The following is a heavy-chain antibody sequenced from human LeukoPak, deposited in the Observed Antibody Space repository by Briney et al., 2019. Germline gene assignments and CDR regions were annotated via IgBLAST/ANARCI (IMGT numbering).Heavy chain of an antibody. Sequence: GGSLRLSCAASGFTFNSYAMSWVRQAPGKVLEWVSAITGSGGDTYHADSVKGRFTISRDNSKNTLYLQMNSLRAEDTAVYYCAKGSRDSRPYYFDLWGQGTLVTVSS. CDR3: AKGSRDSRPYYFDL. V-gene: IGHV3-23*01. D-gene: IGHD3-10*01. CDR1: GFTFNSYA. J-gene: IGHJ4*02. CDR2: ITGSGGDT.